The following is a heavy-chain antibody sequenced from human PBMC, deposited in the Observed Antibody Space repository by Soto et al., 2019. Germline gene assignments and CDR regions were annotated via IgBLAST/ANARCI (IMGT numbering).Heavy chain of an antibody. V-gene: IGHV4-30-2*01. D-gene: IGHD2-2*01. CDR2: MYHSGST. Sequence: SETLSLTCTVSGGSISSGGYYWGWIRQPPGKGLEWIGYMYHSGSTYYNPSLKSRVTISADRSKNQVSLKLSSVTAADTAVYFCASAAKEVPGAIPSDYNYYGMDVWGQGTTVTVSS. CDR1: GGSISSGGYY. J-gene: IGHJ6*02. CDR3: ASAAKEVPGAIPSDYNYYGMDV.